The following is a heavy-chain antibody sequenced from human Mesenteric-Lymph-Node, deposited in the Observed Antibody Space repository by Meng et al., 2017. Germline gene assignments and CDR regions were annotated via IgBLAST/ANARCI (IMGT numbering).Heavy chain of an antibody. CDR2: INQSGST. V-gene: IGHV4-34*01. Sequence: QRGAGSLKPYATLSLPCAVYGGPLSGYYWSWVRQPPGKGLEWIGEINQSGSTNYNPSLKSRVTISVDTSKNQFSLKLSSVTAADTAVYYCARGFLSFVRVFDYWGQGTQVTVSS. J-gene: IGHJ4*02. D-gene: IGHD2/OR15-2a*01. CDR1: GGPLSGYY. CDR3: ARGFLSFVRVFDY.